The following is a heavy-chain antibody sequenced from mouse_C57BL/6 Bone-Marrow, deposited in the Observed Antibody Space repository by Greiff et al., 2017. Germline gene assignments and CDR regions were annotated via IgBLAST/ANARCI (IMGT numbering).Heavy chain of an antibody. V-gene: IGHV1-26*01. Sequence: VQLQQSGPELVKPGASVKISCKASGYTFTDYYMNWVKQSHGKSLEWIGDINPNNGGTSYNQKFKGKATLTVGKASSTAYMERRSLTSEDSAVYYCARYDYDVGAMDYWGQGTSVTVSS. CDR1: GYTFTDYY. D-gene: IGHD2-4*01. J-gene: IGHJ4*01. CDR3: ARYDYDVGAMDY. CDR2: INPNNGGT.